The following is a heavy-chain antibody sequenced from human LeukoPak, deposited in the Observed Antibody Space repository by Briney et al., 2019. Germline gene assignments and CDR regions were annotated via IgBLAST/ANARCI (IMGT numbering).Heavy chain of an antibody. Sequence: PSETLSLTCTVSGGSISSYYWSWIRQPPGKGLEWIGYIYYSGSTNYNPSLKCRVTISVDTSKNQFSLKLSSVTAADTAVYYCARVVSDGPRDAFDIWGQGTMVTVSS. CDR2: IYYSGST. CDR1: GGSISSYY. J-gene: IGHJ3*02. V-gene: IGHV4-59*01. CDR3: ARVVSDGPRDAFDI. D-gene: IGHD2-8*01.